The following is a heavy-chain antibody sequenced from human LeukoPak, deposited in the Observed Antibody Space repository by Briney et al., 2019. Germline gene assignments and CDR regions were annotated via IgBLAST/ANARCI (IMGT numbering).Heavy chain of an antibody. Sequence: LRLSCAASGFNISDFWMTWIRQPPGKGLEWIGYIYYSGSTYYNPSLKSRVTISVDTSKNQFSLKLSSVTAADTAVYYCARGGACGGDCSGWFDPWGQGTLVTVSS. CDR2: IYYSGST. J-gene: IGHJ5*02. CDR3: ARGGACGGDCSGWFDP. V-gene: IGHV4-30-4*01. D-gene: IGHD2-21*02. CDR1: GFNISDFW.